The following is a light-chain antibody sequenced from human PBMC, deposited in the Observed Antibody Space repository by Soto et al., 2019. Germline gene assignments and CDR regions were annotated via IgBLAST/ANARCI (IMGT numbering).Light chain of an antibody. CDR1: QGISNY. Sequence: DIQMTQSPSSLSASVGDRVTITCRASQGISNYLAWYQQKPGKVPKLLIYAASTLQSGVPSRFSGSGSGTDFPLPIRGLQPEDVATYYGQKYSCAPHTFGQGTKLEIK. V-gene: IGKV1-27*01. CDR3: QKYSCAPHT. J-gene: IGKJ2*01. CDR2: AAS.